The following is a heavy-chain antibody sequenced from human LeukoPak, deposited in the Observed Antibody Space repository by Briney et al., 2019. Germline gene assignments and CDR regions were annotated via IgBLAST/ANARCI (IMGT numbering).Heavy chain of an antibody. D-gene: IGHD6-19*01. V-gene: IGHV3-48*03. CDR2: ISSSGSTI. J-gene: IGHJ4*02. Sequence: GGSLRLSCAASGFTFSSYEMNWVRQAPGKGLEWVSHISSSGSTIYYADSVKGRFTISRDNAKNSLYLQMNSLRAEDTAVYYCARGAYSSGWYLSGAIDYWGQGTLVTVSS. CDR3: ARGAYSSGWYLSGAIDY. CDR1: GFTFSSYE.